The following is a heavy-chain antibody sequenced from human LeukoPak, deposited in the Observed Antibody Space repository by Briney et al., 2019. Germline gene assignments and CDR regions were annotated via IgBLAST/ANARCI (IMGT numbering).Heavy chain of an antibody. CDR2: MNPNSSNT. CDR1: GYTFTSYD. V-gene: IGHV1-8*03. CDR3: ARGPKTLNYDFWSGYSKGDY. J-gene: IGHJ4*02. Sequence: GASVKVSCKASGYTFTSYDINWVRQATGQELESMGWMNPNSSNTGYAQKFQGRVTITRNTSISTAYMELSSLRSEDTAVYYCARGPKTLNYDFWSGYSKGDYWGQGTLVTVSS. D-gene: IGHD3-3*01.